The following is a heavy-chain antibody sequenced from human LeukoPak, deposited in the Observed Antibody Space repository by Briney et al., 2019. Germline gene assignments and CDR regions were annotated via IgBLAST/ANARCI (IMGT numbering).Heavy chain of an antibody. CDR3: ARVSRDYDYVWGSYYPGNPDY. J-gene: IGHJ4*02. CDR1: GYTFTGYY. V-gene: IGHV1-8*02. Sequence: ASVKVSCEASGYTFTGYYMHWVRQATGQGVEWMGWMNPNSGNTGYTQKFQGRVTMTRNTSISTAYMELSSLRSEDTAVYYCARVSRDYDYVWGSYYPGNPDYWSQGTLVTVSS. D-gene: IGHD3-16*01. CDR2: MNPNSGNT.